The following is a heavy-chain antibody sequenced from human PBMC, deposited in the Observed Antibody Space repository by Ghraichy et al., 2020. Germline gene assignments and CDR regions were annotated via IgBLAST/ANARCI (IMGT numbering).Heavy chain of an antibody. V-gene: IGHV3-23*01. CDR2: VTGSGRST. Sequence: GGSLRLSCAASGFDFSTYAMSWVRQAPGKGLEWVSGVTGSGRSTHYADSVKGHFTISRDNSKNTLYLHMDSLRAEDTAVYYCAKLGSGSWFYYLESWGQGTLVTVSS. CDR1: GFDFSTYA. D-gene: IGHD6-13*01. J-gene: IGHJ4*02. CDR3: AKLGSGSWFYYLES.